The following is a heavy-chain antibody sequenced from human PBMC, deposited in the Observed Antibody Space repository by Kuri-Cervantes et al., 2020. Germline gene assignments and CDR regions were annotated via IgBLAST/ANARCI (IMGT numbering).Heavy chain of an antibody. CDR1: GFEFSDYY. D-gene: IGHD6-19*01. Sequence: GGSLRLSCEVSGFEFSDYYMTWIRQAPGRGLEWISYISSTGSSIYYTDAVRGRFTISRDNSKSTLYLQMNSLRAEDTAVYYCASIYGYSTGEGGFWGQGTLVTVSS. CDR3: ASIYGYSTGEGGF. CDR2: ISSTGSSI. V-gene: IGHV3-11*04. J-gene: IGHJ4*02.